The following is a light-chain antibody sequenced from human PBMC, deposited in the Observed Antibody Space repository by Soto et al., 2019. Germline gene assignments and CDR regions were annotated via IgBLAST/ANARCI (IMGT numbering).Light chain of an antibody. Sequence: QSALTQPASVSGSPGQSITISCTGTSSDVGSYKLVSWYQHHPGKAPKLIIFEVSKRPSGVSNRFSGSKSGNTASLTISGLQADDEADYYCCSFAGSNLYVFGTGTKLT. J-gene: IGLJ1*01. V-gene: IGLV2-23*02. CDR1: SSDVGSYKL. CDR2: EVS. CDR3: CSFAGSNLYV.